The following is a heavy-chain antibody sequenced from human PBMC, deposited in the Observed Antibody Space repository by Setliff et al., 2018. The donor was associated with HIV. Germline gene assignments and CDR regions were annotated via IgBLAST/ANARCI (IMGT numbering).Heavy chain of an antibody. J-gene: IGHJ3*02. D-gene: IGHD4-17*01. V-gene: IGHV3-30*02. Sequence: GESLKISCAASGFTFSTYGMHWVRQAPGKGLEWVAFIRYDDTFKHYVDSVKGRFTISRDNSKNTVSLQMNSLRVEDTAVYYCAKVLPSHTDGAFDIWGQGTMVTVSS. CDR1: GFTFSTYG. CDR3: AKVLPSHTDGAFDI. CDR2: IRYDDTFK.